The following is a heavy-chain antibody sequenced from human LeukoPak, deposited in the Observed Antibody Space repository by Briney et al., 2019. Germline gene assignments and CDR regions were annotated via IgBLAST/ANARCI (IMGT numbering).Heavy chain of an antibody. J-gene: IGHJ6*04. D-gene: IGHD3-10*01. CDR2: ISTGGTIR. Sequence: GGSLRLSCVASGFIFTNYEMNWVRQAPGKGLEWLSYISTGGTIRYHADSVEGRLTISRDNAKKSIYLQMNSLRAEDTATYFCARGSGIRNNYGMDVWGKGTTAIVSS. CDR3: ARGSGIRNNYGMDV. V-gene: IGHV3-48*03. CDR1: GFIFTNYE.